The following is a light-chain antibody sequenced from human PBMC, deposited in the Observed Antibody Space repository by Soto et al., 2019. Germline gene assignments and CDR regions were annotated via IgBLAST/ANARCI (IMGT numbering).Light chain of an antibody. V-gene: IGKV3-20*01. CDR3: QVYGTSGA. CDR1: QSVSNNY. Sequence: DIVLTQSPGTLALSPGVIATLSCRASQSVSNNYLAWYQPKPGQAPRLLIYGASNRATGIPDRLSGSGSGSDFTLTTSRLELEVFAVYYCQVYGTSGAVDQGTKL. CDR2: GAS. J-gene: IGKJ1*01.